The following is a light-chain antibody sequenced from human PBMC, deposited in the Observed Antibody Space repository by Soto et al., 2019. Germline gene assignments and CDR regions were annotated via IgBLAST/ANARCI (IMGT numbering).Light chain of an antibody. CDR2: KAS. V-gene: IGKV1-5*03. CDR1: QTISSW. Sequence: DLQMTQSPSTLSGSVGDRVTITCRASQTISSWLAWYQQKPGKAPKLLIYKASTLKSGVPSRFSGSGSGTEFTLTISSLQPDDSATYYCQHYNSYSEAFGQGTKVDI. J-gene: IGKJ1*01. CDR3: QHYNSYSEA.